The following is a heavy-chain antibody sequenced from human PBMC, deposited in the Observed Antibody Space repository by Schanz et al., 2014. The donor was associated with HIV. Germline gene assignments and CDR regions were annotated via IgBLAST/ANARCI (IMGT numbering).Heavy chain of an antibody. CDR2: IIPIFGTV. Sequence: QVQLVQSGAEVKKPGSSVMVSCKASGGTFSIYAISWVRQAPGQGLEWMGGIIPIFGTVNYAQKFQGRVTMTADTFTSDASMELRSLPSNDTTVYYCARGYCTGGTCYSGDYWGQGTLVTVSS. CDR3: ARGYCTGGTCYSGDY. V-gene: IGHV1-69*06. D-gene: IGHD2-15*01. CDR1: GGTFSIYA. J-gene: IGHJ4*02.